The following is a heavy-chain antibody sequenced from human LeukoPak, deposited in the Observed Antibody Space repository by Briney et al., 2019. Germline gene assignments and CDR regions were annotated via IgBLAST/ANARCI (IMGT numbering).Heavy chain of an antibody. CDR3: ARSGPKYYYGSGSNYNWFDP. V-gene: IGHV4-59*12. CDR2: IYYSGST. J-gene: IGHJ5*02. D-gene: IGHD3-10*01. CDR1: GGSISSYY. Sequence: SETLSLTCTVSGGSISSYYWSWIRQPPGKGLEWIGYIYYSGSTNYNPSLKSRVTISVDTSKNQFSLKLSSVTAADTAVYYCARSGPKYYYGSGSNYNWFDPWGQGTLVTVSS.